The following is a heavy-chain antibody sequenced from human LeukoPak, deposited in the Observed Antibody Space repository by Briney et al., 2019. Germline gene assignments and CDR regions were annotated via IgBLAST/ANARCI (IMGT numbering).Heavy chain of an antibody. J-gene: IGHJ4*02. V-gene: IGHV4-30-4*01. Sequence: SETLSLTCTVSGGSISSGGYYWSWIRQPPGKGLEWIGYIYYSGSTYYNPSLKSRVTISVDTSKNQFSLKLSSVTAADTAVYYCARDYPYLSGNSASLLDYWGQGTLVTVSS. CDR2: IYYSGST. D-gene: IGHD4-23*01. CDR1: GGSISSGGYY. CDR3: ARDYPYLSGNSASLLDY.